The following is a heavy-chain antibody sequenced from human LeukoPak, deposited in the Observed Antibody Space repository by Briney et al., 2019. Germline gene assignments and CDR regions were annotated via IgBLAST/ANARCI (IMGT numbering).Heavy chain of an antibody. D-gene: IGHD2-15*01. CDR3: ARGLRASSAA. CDR2: ISSTGNTI. V-gene: IGHV3-48*03. Sequence: GGSLRLSCAASGFTFSNYEVNWVRQAPGKGLEWVSYISSTGNTINYADSVKGRFTISRDNAKNSLYLQMNSLRAEDTAIYYCARGLRASSAAWGQGTLVTVSS. J-gene: IGHJ5*02. CDR1: GFTFSNYE.